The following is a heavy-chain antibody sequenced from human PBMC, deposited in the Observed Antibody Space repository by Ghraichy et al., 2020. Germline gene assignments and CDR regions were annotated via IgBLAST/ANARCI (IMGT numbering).Heavy chain of an antibody. CDR3: ARETGAFPARYFDL. J-gene: IGHJ2*01. D-gene: IGHD7-27*01. CDR1: GFTFSSYG. CDR2: IWYDGSNK. V-gene: IGHV3-33*01. Sequence: GGSLRLSCAASGFTFSSYGMHWVRQAPGKGLEWVAVIWYDGSNKYYADSVKGRFTISRDNSKNTLYLQMNSLRAEDTAVYYCARETGAFPARYFDLWGRGTLVTVSS.